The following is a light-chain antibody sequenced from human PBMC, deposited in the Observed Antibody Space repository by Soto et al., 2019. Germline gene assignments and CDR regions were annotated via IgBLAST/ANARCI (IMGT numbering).Light chain of an antibody. CDR2: KAS. CDR1: QSINNW. J-gene: IGKJ1*01. Sequence: DIQMTQSPSTLSASVGDRVTITCRASQSINNWLAWYQQKPGKAPKLFIFKASTLESGVPSRFSGSGSGTEFPLSISSLQPDDFATYFCQQHESFPRTFGQGTKVEIK. CDR3: QQHESFPRT. V-gene: IGKV1-5*03.